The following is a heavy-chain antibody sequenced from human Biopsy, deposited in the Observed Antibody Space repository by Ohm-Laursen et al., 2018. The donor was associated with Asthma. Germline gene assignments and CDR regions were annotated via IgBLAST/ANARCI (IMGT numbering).Heavy chain of an antibody. V-gene: IGHV4-30-2*06. Sequence: TPSFACAASVLSISSGGYSWSWIRQSPGKGLEWIGYIYHSGSTYYNPSLKSRVTISVDRSKNQFSLKLSSVTAADTAVYYCARVKDGYNFDYWGQGTLVTVSS. D-gene: IGHD5-24*01. J-gene: IGHJ4*02. CDR2: IYHSGST. CDR3: ARVKDGYNFDY. CDR1: VLSISSGGYS.